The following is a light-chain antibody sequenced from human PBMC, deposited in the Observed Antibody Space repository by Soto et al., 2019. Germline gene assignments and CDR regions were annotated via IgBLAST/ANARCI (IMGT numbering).Light chain of an antibody. CDR3: QQCNTFWT. CDR2: DVS. CDR1: QSINNW. V-gene: IGKV1-5*01. Sequence: DIQMTQSPSTLSASVGDRATITCRASQSINNWLAWYQQKPGKAPKLLIYDVSSLESGVPSRFSGSGSGTEFSLTISSLQPDDSATYYCQQCNTFWTFGQGTKVDI. J-gene: IGKJ1*01.